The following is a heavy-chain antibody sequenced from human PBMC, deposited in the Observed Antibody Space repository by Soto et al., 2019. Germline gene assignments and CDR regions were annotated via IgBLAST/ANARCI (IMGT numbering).Heavy chain of an antibody. V-gene: IGHV3-23*01. CDR2: ISGSGGTT. D-gene: IGHD6-19*01. Sequence: EVQLLESGGGLIQPGGSLILSCAASGFSFSNNGMSWLRQAPGKGLEWVSGISGSGGTTYYADSVRGRFTISRDNSKNTLYLQVSSLRAEDTALYYCAKPGYSSDWSRFQHWGQGTLITVSS. CDR3: AKPGYSSDWSRFQH. CDR1: GFSFSNNG. J-gene: IGHJ1*01.